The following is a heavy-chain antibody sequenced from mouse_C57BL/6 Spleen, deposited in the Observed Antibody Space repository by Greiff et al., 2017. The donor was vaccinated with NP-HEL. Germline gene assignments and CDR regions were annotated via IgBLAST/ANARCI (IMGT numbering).Heavy chain of an antibody. CDR3: TRADYYGSLFAY. D-gene: IGHD1-1*01. CDR1: GFTFSSYA. V-gene: IGHV5-9-1*02. CDR2: ISSGGDYI. J-gene: IGHJ3*01. Sequence: EVHLVESGEGLVKPGGSLKLSCAASGFTFSSYAMSWVRQTPEKRLEWVAYISSGGDYIYYADTVKGRFTISRDNARNTLYLQMSSLKSEDTAMYYCTRADYYGSLFAYWGQGTLVTVSA.